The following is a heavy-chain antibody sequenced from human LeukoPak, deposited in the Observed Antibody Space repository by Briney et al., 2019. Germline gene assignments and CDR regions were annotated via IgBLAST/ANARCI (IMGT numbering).Heavy chain of an antibody. CDR1: GGSISSSSYY. CDR3: AIEYSSSYGEYR. CDR2: IYYSGST. D-gene: IGHD6-6*01. V-gene: IGHV4-39*07. J-gene: IGHJ4*02. Sequence: SETLSLTCTVSGGSISSSSYYWGWIRQSPGKGLEWIGSIYYSGSTYYNPSLKSRVTISVDTSKNQFSLKLSSVTAADTAVYYCAIEYSSSYGEYRWGQGTLVTVSS.